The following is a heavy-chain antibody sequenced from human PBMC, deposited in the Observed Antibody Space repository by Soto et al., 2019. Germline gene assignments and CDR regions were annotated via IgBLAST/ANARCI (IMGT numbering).Heavy chain of an antibody. CDR2: ISNNGAHT. V-gene: IGHV3-64*01. D-gene: IGHD3-16*01. J-gene: IGHJ4*02. CDR3: ARLDNLVWGPGY. CDR1: GFTFSNYE. Sequence: GGSQRLSCAASGFTFSNYEMHWVRQAPGKGLEYVSGISNNGAHTDYAKSVKGRFTISRDNSENTLYLQMGSLRVEDMAVYFCARLDNLVWGPGYWGQGTLVTVSS.